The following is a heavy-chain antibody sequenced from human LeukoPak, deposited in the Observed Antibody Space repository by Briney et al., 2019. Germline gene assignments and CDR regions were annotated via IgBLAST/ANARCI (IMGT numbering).Heavy chain of an antibody. CDR2: ISSSSYI. V-gene: IGHV3-21*01. D-gene: IGHD3-10*01. Sequence: GGSLRLSCAASGFTFSSYSMNWVRQAPGKGLEWVSSISSSSYIYYADSVKGRFTISRDNAKNSLYLQMNSLRAEDTAVYYCARGRWFENYYFDYWGQGTLVTVSS. CDR1: GFTFSSYS. J-gene: IGHJ4*02. CDR3: ARGRWFENYYFDY.